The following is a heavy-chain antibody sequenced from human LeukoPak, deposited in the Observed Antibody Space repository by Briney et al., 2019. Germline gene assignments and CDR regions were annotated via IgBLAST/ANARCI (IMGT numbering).Heavy chain of an antibody. V-gene: IGHV4-4*07. Sequence: SETLSLTCTVSGGSISSYYWSWIRQPAGKGLEWIGRIYTSGSTNYNPSLKSRVTMSVDTSKNQFSLKLSSVTAADTAVYYCARVVRGDYAYRRPEDYYYYYMDVWGKGTTVTVSS. CDR1: GGSISSYY. CDR3: ARVVRGDYAYRRPEDYYYYYMDV. CDR2: IYTSGST. D-gene: IGHD4-17*01. J-gene: IGHJ6*03.